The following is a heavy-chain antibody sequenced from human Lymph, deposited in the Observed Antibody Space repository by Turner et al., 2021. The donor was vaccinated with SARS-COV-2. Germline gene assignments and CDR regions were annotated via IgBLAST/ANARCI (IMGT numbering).Heavy chain of an antibody. CDR3: AGGTGAADY. Sequence: GYADSVKGRFTITRDNAKNSRYLQVNSVGAEGTALYHCAGGTGAADYWGQGTLVTVSS. D-gene: IGHD7-27*01. J-gene: IGHJ4*03. V-gene: IGHV3-20*01.